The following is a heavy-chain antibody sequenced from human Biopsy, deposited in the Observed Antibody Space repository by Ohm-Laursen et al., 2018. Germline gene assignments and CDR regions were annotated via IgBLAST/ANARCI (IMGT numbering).Heavy chain of an antibody. CDR2: RSYCGSTGYSGSA. J-gene: IGHJ5*02. D-gene: IGHD3-16*01. CDR3: ASFVVGGGGVGA. Sequence: SDTLSLTCRVSGDSVSSGSHHWSWIRQSPGNGLEWIGERSYCGSTGYSGSANDNPSLKSRIAISADTSRNEFSLRLASATAADRAVYYCASFVVGGGGVGAWGQGTLVTVSS. V-gene: IGHV4-61*01. CDR1: GDSVSSGSHH.